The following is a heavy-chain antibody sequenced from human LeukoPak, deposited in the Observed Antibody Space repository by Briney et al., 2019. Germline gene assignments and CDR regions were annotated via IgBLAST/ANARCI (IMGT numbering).Heavy chain of an antibody. CDR3: ANHTGAGATFRPFDI. CDR1: GFTFSSHS. Sequence: EGSLRLSCAASGFTFSSHSINWVRQAPGKGLEWVSYISTRSTTIYYADSVKGRFTISRDNTKNSLYLRMNSLRAEDTAVYYCANHTGAGATFRPFDIWGQGTMVTVSS. CDR2: ISTRSTTI. V-gene: IGHV3-48*04. J-gene: IGHJ3*02. D-gene: IGHD1-14*01.